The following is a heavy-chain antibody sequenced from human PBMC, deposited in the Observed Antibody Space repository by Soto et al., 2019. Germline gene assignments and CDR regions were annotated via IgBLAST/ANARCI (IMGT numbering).Heavy chain of an antibody. D-gene: IGHD6-13*01. CDR3: ARYRAAADMADFDY. Sequence: GGSLRLSCTDSGFTFGGYGLRWVRRSPGKGLEWVGAIRGKAYGGTTEYAASVRGRFIISRDDSKSTAYLQMNNVRTEDTAVYFCARYRAAADMADFDYWGQGTLGTAPQ. J-gene: IGHJ4*02. V-gene: IGHV3-49*04. CDR2: IRGKAYGGTT. CDR1: GFTFGGYG.